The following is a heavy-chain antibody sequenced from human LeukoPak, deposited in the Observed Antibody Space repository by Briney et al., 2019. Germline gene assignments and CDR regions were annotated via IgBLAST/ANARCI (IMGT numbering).Heavy chain of an antibody. V-gene: IGHV1-69*17. J-gene: IGHJ4*02. CDR1: GGTYSSYA. CDR2: IITILGIA. D-gene: IGHD6-13*01. CDR3: ARDSVNLRMAGAGNDY. Sequence: SVTFSCKASGGTYSSYAISWVGQAPGQGGEGMEWIITILGIANWAKKSQGTVTITTDKSTGTAYKELSSLRSGDTAVDYCARDSVNLRMAGAGNDYWGQGTLVTVSS.